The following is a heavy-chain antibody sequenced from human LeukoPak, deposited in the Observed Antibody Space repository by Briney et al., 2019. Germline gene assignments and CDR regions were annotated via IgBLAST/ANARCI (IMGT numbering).Heavy chain of an antibody. CDR1: GFTVSNSY. CDR3: ARDLSSGWFHFDC. D-gene: IGHD6-19*01. CDR2: IYSGGST. V-gene: IGHV3-53*01. J-gene: IGHJ4*02. Sequence: PGGSLRLSCAAPGFTVSNSYMSWVRQAPGKGLEWVSVIYSGGSTYYTDSVNGRFTISRDNSKNTLYLQMNGLRAEDTAVYYCARDLSSGWFHFDCWGQGTLVTVSS.